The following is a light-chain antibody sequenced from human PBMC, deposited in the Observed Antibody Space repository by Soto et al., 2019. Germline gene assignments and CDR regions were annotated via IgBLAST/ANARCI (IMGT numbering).Light chain of an antibody. CDR3: QQYYSYPSALT. J-gene: IGKJ4*01. Sequence: AIRMTQSPSSLSASTGDRVTITCRASQGISSYLAWYQQKPGKAPKLLIYAASTLQSGVPSRFSGSGSGTDFTLTISFLQSEDFATYYCQQYYSYPSALTFGGGTKVEIK. CDR1: QGISSY. V-gene: IGKV1-8*01. CDR2: AAS.